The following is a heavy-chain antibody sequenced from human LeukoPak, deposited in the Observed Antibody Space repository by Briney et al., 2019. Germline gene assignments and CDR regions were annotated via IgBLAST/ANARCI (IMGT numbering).Heavy chain of an antibody. CDR1: GFTFSNYG. CDR2: ILYDGSTK. Sequence: PGGSLRLSCAASGFTFSNYGMHWVRQAPGKGLEWVALILYDGSTKFYADSVKGRFTISRDNSKNTVSLEMNSLRTEDTAVYYCAKRDLTTEFDYWGQGILVTVSS. CDR3: AKRDLTTEFDY. D-gene: IGHD4-17*01. V-gene: IGHV3-30*02. J-gene: IGHJ4*02.